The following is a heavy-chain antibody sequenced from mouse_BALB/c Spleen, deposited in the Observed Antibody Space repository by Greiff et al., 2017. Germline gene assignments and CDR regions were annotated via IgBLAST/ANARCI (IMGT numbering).Heavy chain of an antibody. CDR1: VFNIKDTY. CDR3: AREYGNYVGAMDD. Sequence: EVKLQESGAELVKPGASVKLSCTASVFNIKDTYMHWVKQRPEQGLEWIGRIDPANGNTKYDPKFQGKATITADTSSNTAYLQLSSLTSEDTAVYYCAREYGNYVGAMDDWGQGTSVTVSS. D-gene: IGHD2-10*02. CDR2: IDPANGNT. V-gene: IGHV14-3*02. J-gene: IGHJ4*01.